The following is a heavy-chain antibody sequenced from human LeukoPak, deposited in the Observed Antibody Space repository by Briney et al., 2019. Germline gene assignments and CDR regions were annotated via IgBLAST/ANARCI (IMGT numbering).Heavy chain of an antibody. CDR1: GGSISSGSYY. Sequence: SETLSLTCTVSGGSISSGSYYWSWIRQPAGKGLEWIGRIYTSGGTNYNPSLKSRVTISVDTSKNQFSLKLSSVTAADTAVYYCAREYRTIPLNYYYMDVWGKGTTVTISS. CDR2: IYTSGGT. CDR3: AREYRTIPLNYYYMDV. J-gene: IGHJ6*03. D-gene: IGHD2-21*01. V-gene: IGHV4-61*02.